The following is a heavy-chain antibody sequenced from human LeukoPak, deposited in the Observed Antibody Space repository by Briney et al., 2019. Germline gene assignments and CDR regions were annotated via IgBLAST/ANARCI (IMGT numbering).Heavy chain of an antibody. D-gene: IGHD2/OR15-2a*01. CDR2: ISGSSSYI. CDR3: AKDSSPLI. CDR1: GFTFSSYS. Sequence: GGSLRLSCAASGFTFSSYSMNWVRQAPGKGLEWVSSISGSSSYIYYADSVKGRFTISRDNSKNTLYLQMNSLRAEDTAVYYCAKDSSPLIWGQGTMVTVSS. J-gene: IGHJ3*02. V-gene: IGHV3-21*04.